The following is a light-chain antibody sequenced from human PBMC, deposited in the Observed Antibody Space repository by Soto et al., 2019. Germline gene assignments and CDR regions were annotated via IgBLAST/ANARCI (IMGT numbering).Light chain of an antibody. Sequence: EIVLTQSPGTLSLSPGERATLSCRASQIVSSTYLAWFQQKPGQAPRLLIYGASTRATGIPDRFSGSGSGTNFTLPLRGLGAGGFGFYSRSQYGVKPPNTFGGGTQVEV. CDR3: SQYGVKPPNT. V-gene: IGKV3-20*01. CDR1: QIVSSTY. J-gene: IGKJ4*01. CDR2: GAS.